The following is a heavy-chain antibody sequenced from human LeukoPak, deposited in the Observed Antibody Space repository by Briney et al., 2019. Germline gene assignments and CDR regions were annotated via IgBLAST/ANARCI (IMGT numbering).Heavy chain of an antibody. V-gene: IGHV4-61*02. CDR1: GGSISSGSYY. D-gene: IGHD3-3*01. Sequence: SQTLSLTCTVSGGSISSGSYYWSWIRQPAGKGLEWIGRIYTSGSTNYNPSLKSRVTISVDTSKNQFSLKLSSVTAADTAVYYCAGEEGYDFWSGYYSGYWGQGTLVTVSS. J-gene: IGHJ4*02. CDR3: AGEEGYDFWSGYYSGY. CDR2: IYTSGST.